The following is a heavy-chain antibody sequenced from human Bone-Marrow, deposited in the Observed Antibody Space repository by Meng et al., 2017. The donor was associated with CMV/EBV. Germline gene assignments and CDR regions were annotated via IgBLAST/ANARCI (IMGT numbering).Heavy chain of an antibody. D-gene: IGHD2-2*01. CDR3: AREYYYCSSTSCPYWYFDL. V-gene: IGHV3-7*01. CDR1: GFTFSSYA. CDR2: IKQDGSAK. Sequence: GGSLRLSCAASGFTFSSYAMSWVRQAPGKGLEWVANIKQDGSAKYYVDSVKGRFTISRDNAKNSLYLQMNSLRAEDTAVYYCAREYYYCSSTSCPYWYFDLWGRGTLVTVSS. J-gene: IGHJ2*01.